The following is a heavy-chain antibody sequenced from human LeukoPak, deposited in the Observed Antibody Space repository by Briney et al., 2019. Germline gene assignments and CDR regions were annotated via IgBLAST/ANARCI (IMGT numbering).Heavy chain of an antibody. CDR3: ASLGGDYYDRGYYFDY. J-gene: IGHJ4*02. V-gene: IGHV4-59*01. Sequence: PSETLSLTCTVSGGSISSYYWSWVRQPPGKGLEWIGYIYYSGSTNYNPSLKSRVTISVDTSKTQFSLKLSSVTAADTAVYYCASLGGDYYDRGYYFDYWGQGTLVTVSS. CDR2: IYYSGST. D-gene: IGHD3-22*01. CDR1: GGSISSYY.